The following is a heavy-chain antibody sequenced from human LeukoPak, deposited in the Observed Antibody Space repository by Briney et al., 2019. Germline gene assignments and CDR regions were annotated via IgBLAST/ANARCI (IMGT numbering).Heavy chain of an antibody. D-gene: IGHD2-15*01. CDR3: ARAVVVAAPIDY. CDR2: INPNSGGT. V-gene: IGHV1-2*02. J-gene: IGHJ4*02. CDR1: GNTLTGNY. Sequence: ASVKVSCKGSGNTLTGNYLHWVRQAPGQGLEWMGWINPNSGGTNYAQKFQGRVTMTRDTSISTAYMELSRLRSDDTAVYYCARAVVVAAPIDYWGQGTLVTVSS.